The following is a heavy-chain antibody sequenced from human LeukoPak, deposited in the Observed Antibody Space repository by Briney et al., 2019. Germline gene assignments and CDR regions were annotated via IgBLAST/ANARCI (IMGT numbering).Heavy chain of an antibody. Sequence: ASVKVSCKASGYTFTSYYMHWVRQAPGQGLEWMGIINPSGGSTSYAQKFQGRVTMTRDTSTSTVYMELSSLRSEDTAVYYCAGGVGATTGLNWFDPWGQGTLVTVSS. D-gene: IGHD1-26*01. CDR1: GYTFTSYY. CDR3: AGGVGATTGLNWFDP. V-gene: IGHV1-46*01. CDR2: INPSGGST. J-gene: IGHJ5*02.